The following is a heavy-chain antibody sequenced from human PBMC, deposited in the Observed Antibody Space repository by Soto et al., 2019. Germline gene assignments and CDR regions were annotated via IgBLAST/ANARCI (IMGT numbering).Heavy chain of an antibody. CDR1: GFTFSLYA. V-gene: IGHV3-23*01. Sequence: LRLSCAASGFTFSLYALSWVRQAPGKGLEWVSGVSSSGGTTDYADSVKGRFTISRDNSKNTLYLQMNSLRAEDTAVYYCAKGSAYYHDTSGYRYYFDYWGQGTLVTVSS. CDR2: VSSSGGTT. D-gene: IGHD3-22*01. CDR3: AKGSAYYHDTSGYRYYFDY. J-gene: IGHJ4*02.